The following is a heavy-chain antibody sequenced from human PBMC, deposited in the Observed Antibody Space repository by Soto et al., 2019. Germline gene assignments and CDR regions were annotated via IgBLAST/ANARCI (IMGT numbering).Heavy chain of an antibody. CDR2: ISSSGTTI. Sequence: GGSLRLSCVVSGFTFSGNSMSWVRQAPGKGLEWLSYISSSGTTIYYADSVKGRFTISRDNAKNTLYLQMNSLRDGDTAVYYCASLSVPGNNCFDAWGQGTLVTVSS. CDR3: ASLSVPGNNCFDA. CDR1: GFTFSGNS. D-gene: IGHD1-26*01. V-gene: IGHV3-48*02. J-gene: IGHJ5*02.